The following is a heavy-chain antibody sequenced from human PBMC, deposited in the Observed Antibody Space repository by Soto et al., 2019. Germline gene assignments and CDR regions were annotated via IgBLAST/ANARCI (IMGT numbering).Heavy chain of an antibody. CDR1: GFTFSSYA. CDR2: ISYDGSNK. CDR3: ARSSDYKFGYFDL. V-gene: IGHV3-30-3*01. D-gene: IGHD4-4*01. Sequence: QVQLVESGGGVVQPGRSLRLSCAASGFTFSSYAMHWVRQAPGKGLEWVAVISYDGSNKYYADSVKGRFTISRDNSKNTLYLQMNSLRAEDTAVYYCARSSDYKFGYFDLWGRGTLVTVSS. J-gene: IGHJ2*01.